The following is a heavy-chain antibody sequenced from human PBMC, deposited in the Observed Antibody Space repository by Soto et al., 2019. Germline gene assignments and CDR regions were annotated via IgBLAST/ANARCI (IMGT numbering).Heavy chain of an antibody. CDR1: GYSFTSYG. D-gene: IGHD5-18*01. V-gene: IGHV1-18*01. J-gene: IGHJ5*02. CDR3: ARDKIVNTDHWFDL. CDR2: ISGYNGTT. Sequence: QVHLVQSGAEVKKPGASVQVSCKASGYSFTSYGISWVRQAAGQGLEWMAWISGYNGTTRFAPKYQGRLTMTRDTSTSTAYTDLRSLRSDDAAMYYCARDKIVNTDHWFDLWGQGTLVTVSS.